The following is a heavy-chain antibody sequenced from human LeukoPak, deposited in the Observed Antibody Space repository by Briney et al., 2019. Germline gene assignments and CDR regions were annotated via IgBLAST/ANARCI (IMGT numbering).Heavy chain of an antibody. D-gene: IGHD6-13*01. CDR1: GCTFSSYA. V-gene: IGHV1-69*13. Sequence: SVKVSCKSSGCTFSSYAISGVGQAAARGLDWMGGIIPIFGTANYAQKFQGRVTITADESTSTACMELSSLRSEDTAVYYCAGLPGIAAAGTPIYYYGVDVWGQGTTVTVSS. CDR3: AGLPGIAAAGTPIYYYGVDV. CDR2: IIPIFGTA. J-gene: IGHJ6*02.